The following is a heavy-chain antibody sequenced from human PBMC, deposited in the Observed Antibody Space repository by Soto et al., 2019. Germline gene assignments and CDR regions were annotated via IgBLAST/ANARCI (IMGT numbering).Heavy chain of an antibody. J-gene: IGHJ4*02. Sequence: LRLSCAASGFTFSSNWMHWVRQGPGKGLVWVSRIDNDGSSRDYADSVKGRFTISRDNAKNTLYLEMSSLRAEDTAVYYCATGSGWYSPDYWGQGTLVTVSS. D-gene: IGHD6-19*01. V-gene: IGHV3-74*01. CDR1: GFTFSSNW. CDR2: IDNDGSSR. CDR3: ATGSGWYSPDY.